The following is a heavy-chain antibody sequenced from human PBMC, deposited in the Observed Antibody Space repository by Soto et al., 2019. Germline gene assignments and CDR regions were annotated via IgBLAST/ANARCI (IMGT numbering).Heavy chain of an antibody. CDR1: GFIVSSKY. Sequence: GGSLRLSCAASGFIVSSKYMSWVRRAPGKGLEWVSGIYSGGSTFYADSVKGRFTISRDNSKNMLYLQMNSLRAEDTAVYYCAKDLGFIIGYFDYWGQGTLVTVSS. D-gene: IGHD3-10*01. CDR2: IYSGGST. V-gene: IGHV3-53*01. CDR3: AKDLGFIIGYFDY. J-gene: IGHJ4*02.